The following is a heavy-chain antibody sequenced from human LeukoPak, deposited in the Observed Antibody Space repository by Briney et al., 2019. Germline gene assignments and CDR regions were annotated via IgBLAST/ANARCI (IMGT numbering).Heavy chain of an antibody. V-gene: IGHV1-8*03. D-gene: IGHD3-3*01. CDR3: ARDDYDFWSGYYHNWFDP. Sequence: ASVKVSCKASGYTFTSYDINWVRQATGQGLEWMGWMNPNSGNTGYAQKFQGRVTITRNTSISTAYMELSSLRSEDTAVYYCARDDYDFWSGYYHNWFDPWGQGTLVTVSS. CDR1: GYTFTSYD. J-gene: IGHJ5*02. CDR2: MNPNSGNT.